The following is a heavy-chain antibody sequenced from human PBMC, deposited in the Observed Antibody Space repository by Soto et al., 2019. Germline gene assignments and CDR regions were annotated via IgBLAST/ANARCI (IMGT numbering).Heavy chain of an antibody. J-gene: IGHJ6*04. D-gene: IGHD2-2*01. V-gene: IGHV3-11*01. CDR1: GFIFSDFY. Sequence: GGSLRLSCAASGFIFSDFYMTWVRQAPGKGLECLSYISTSGGTVHYADSVKGRFTISRDNARNSLYLQMNSLRAEDTAVYYCARWGVPADLSSYYYGLNVWGKGTKVTVSS. CDR3: ARWGVPADLSSYYYGLNV. CDR2: ISTSGGTV.